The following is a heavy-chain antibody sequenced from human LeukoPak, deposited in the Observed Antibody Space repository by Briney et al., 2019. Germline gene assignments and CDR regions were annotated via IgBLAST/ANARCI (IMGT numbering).Heavy chain of an antibody. Sequence: SETLSLTCTVSGGSFSTYYWSWIRQPAGKGLEWIGRIYTSGSTNYNPSLKSRVTMSVDTSKNQFSLNLSSVTAAETAVYYFARFSSIAPAYDYWGQGTLVTVSS. CDR2: IYTSGST. CDR3: ARFSSIAPAYDY. CDR1: GGSFSTYY. J-gene: IGHJ4*02. V-gene: IGHV4-4*07. D-gene: IGHD6-6*01.